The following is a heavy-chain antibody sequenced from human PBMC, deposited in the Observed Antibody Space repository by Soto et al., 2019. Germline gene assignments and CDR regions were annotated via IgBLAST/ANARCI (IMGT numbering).Heavy chain of an antibody. D-gene: IGHD3-3*01. Sequence: KPSETLSLTCTVSGGSISSSSYYWGWIRQPPGKGLEWIGSIYYSGSTYYNPSLKSRVTISVDTSKNQFSLKLSSVTAADTAVYYCARGPQWGYDFWSGYSDFDYWGQGTLVTVSS. J-gene: IGHJ4*02. CDR2: IYYSGST. CDR3: ARGPQWGYDFWSGYSDFDY. V-gene: IGHV4-39*01. CDR1: GGSISSSSYY.